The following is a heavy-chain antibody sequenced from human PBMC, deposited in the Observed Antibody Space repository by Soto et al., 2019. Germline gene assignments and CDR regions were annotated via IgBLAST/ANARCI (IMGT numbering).Heavy chain of an antibody. CDR3: AKDKILEYDSRGYLFDY. J-gene: IGHJ4*02. CDR2: ISRGGDNT. Sequence: EVQVLESGGGLVQPGGSLRLSCAASGFTFNSYAMTWVRQAPGKGLEWVSAISRGGDNTYYADSVKGRFTISRDNSKNTLYLQMNSLRAEDTAIYYCAKDKILEYDSRGYLFDYWGQGTLVTVSS. D-gene: IGHD3-22*01. CDR1: GFTFNSYA. V-gene: IGHV3-23*01.